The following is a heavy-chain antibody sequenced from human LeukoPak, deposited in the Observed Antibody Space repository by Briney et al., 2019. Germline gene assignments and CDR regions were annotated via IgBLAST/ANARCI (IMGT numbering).Heavy chain of an antibody. CDR2: IYSGGST. Sequence: GGSLRLSCAASGFTVSSNYMSWVRQAPGKGLEWGSVIYSGGSTYYADSVKGRFTISRANSKNTLYLHMNRLRAEATAVYYCARDQILGYYDSSGYYGAAGFDPWGQGTLVTVSS. J-gene: IGHJ5*02. V-gene: IGHV3-66*01. CDR1: GFTVSSNY. CDR3: ARDQILGYYDSSGYYGAAGFDP. D-gene: IGHD3-22*01.